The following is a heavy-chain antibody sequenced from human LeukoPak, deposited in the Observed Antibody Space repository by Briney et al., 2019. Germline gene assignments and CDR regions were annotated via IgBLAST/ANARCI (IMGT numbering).Heavy chain of an antibody. V-gene: IGHV1-69*13. CDR1: GGTFSIYA. Sequence: ASVNVSCTASGGTFSIYAISWVRQAPGQGLEWMGGIIPIFGTANYAQKSQGRVTITADESTSTAYMELSSLRSEDTAVYYCARDRYCGGDCYSCCVEYFQHWGQGTLVTVSS. D-gene: IGHD2-21*02. CDR3: ARDRYCGGDCYSCCVEYFQH. CDR2: IIPIFGTA. J-gene: IGHJ1*01.